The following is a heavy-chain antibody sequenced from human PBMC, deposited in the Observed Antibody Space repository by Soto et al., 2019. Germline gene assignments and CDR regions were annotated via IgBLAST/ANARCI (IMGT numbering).Heavy chain of an antibody. D-gene: IGHD6-19*01. CDR2: IYHSGST. CDR3: ASRTVAGKGSFDY. CDR1: GGSISSSNW. Sequence: QVQLQESGPGLVKPSGTLSLTCAVSGGSISSSNWWSWVRQPPGKGLEWIGEIYHSGSTNYNPSLQSRVTISVDKSKNQFSLKLSSVTAADTAVYYCASRTVAGKGSFDYWGQGTLVTVSS. J-gene: IGHJ4*02. V-gene: IGHV4-4*02.